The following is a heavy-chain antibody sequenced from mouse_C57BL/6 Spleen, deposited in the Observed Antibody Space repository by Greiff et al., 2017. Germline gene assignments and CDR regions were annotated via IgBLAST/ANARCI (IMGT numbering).Heavy chain of an antibody. CDR3: ARFGDQGYYYAMDY. D-gene: IGHD2-13*01. J-gene: IGHJ4*01. Sequence: VQLQQPGAELVKPGASVKLSCKASGYTFTSYWMHWVKQRPGQGLEWIGMIHPNSGSTNYNEKFKSKATLTVDKSSSTAYMQLSSLTSEDSAVYYCARFGDQGYYYAMDYWGQGTSVTVSS. CDR1: GYTFTSYW. V-gene: IGHV1-64*01. CDR2: IHPNSGST.